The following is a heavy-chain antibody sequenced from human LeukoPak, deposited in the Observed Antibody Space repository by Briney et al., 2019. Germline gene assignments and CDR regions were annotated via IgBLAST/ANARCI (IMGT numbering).Heavy chain of an antibody. CDR1: GGSISSGDYY. D-gene: IGHD6-19*01. CDR2: IYYSGST. J-gene: IGHJ5*02. CDR3: ARALEAGPYNWFDP. Sequence: SQTLSLTCTVSGGSISSGDYYWSWIRQPPGKGLEWIGYIYYSGSTYYNPSLKSRVTISVDTSKNQFSLKLSSVTAADTAVYYCARALEAGPYNWFDPWGQGTLVTVSS. V-gene: IGHV4-30-4*08.